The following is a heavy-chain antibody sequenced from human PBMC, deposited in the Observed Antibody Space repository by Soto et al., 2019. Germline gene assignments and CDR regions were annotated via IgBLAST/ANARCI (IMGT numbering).Heavy chain of an antibody. V-gene: IGHV3-21*06. CDR3: ARESEDLTSNFDY. CDR1: GFTFTRYS. CDR2: ISSTTNYI. J-gene: IGHJ4*02. Sequence: GGSLRLSCAASGFTFTRYSMNWVRQAPGKGLEWVSSISSTTNYIYYGDSMKGRFTISRDNAKNSLYLEMNSLRAEDTAVYYCARESEDLTSNFDYWCQGTLVTVSS.